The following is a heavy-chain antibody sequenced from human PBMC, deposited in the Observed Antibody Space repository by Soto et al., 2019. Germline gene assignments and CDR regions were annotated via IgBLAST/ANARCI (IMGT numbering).Heavy chain of an antibody. CDR1: GFTFSSYA. CDR2: ISSNGGST. D-gene: IGHD3-3*01. J-gene: IGHJ6*03. Sequence: PGGSLRLSCAASGFTFSSYAMHWVRQAPGKGLEYVSAISSNGGSTYYANSVKGRFTISRDNSKNTLYLQMGSLRAEDMAVYYCAREGHYDFWSGYYNYYYYMDVWGKGTTVTVSS. CDR3: AREGHYDFWSGYYNYYYYMDV. V-gene: IGHV3-64*01.